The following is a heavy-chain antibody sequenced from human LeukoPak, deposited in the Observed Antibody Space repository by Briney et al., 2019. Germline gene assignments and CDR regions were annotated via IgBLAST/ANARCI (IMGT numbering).Heavy chain of an antibody. Sequence: ASVKVSCKAFGYTFTDYYMHWVRQAPGQGLEWMGWINPNSGVTNYAQKFQGRVTMTRDTSISTAYMELSRLRSDDTAVYFCARRCDTSSYYTYYFDYWGQGTLVTVSS. D-gene: IGHD3-22*01. V-gene: IGHV1-2*02. CDR3: ARRCDTSSYYTYYFDY. J-gene: IGHJ4*02. CDR2: INPNSGVT. CDR1: GYTFTDYY.